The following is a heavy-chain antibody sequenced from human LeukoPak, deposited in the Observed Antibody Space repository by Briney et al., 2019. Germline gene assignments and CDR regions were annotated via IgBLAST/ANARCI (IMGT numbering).Heavy chain of an antibody. CDR2: IIPIFGTA. D-gene: IGHD2-15*01. CDR3: ARGGYCSGGSCYPIDY. V-gene: IGHV1-69*06. J-gene: IGHJ4*02. Sequence: SVKVSCKASGGTFSSYAISWVRQAPGQGLEWMGRIIPIFGTANYAQKFQGRVTITADKSTSTAYMELSSLRSEDTAVYYCARGGYCSGGSCYPIDYWGRGTLVTVSS. CDR1: GGTFSSYA.